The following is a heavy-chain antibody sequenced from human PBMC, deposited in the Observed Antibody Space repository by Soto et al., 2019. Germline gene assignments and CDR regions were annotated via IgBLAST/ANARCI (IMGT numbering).Heavy chain of an antibody. CDR2: ISSTTNYI. J-gene: IGHJ4*01. CDR1: GFTFTRYS. CDR3: ARESEDLTSNFDY. V-gene: IGHV3-21*06. Sequence: GGSLRLSCAASGFTFTRYSMNWVRQAPGKGLEWVSSISSTTNYIYYGASMKGRFTISSDNDKNSLYLEMKSLRAEDTAVYYCARESEDLTSNFDYWGHGTLFTVSS.